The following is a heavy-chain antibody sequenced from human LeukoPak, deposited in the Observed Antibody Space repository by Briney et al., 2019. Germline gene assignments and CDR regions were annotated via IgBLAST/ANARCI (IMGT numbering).Heavy chain of an antibody. Sequence: HPGGSLRLSCAASGFTFSNHGMHWVRQAPGKGLEWVAVIWYDGSKKLYADSVKGRFTISRDDSKNTLYLQMNSLRAEDTAVYYCARETYYYGSGSYYQTIDYWGQGTLVTVSS. CDR2: IWYDGSKK. CDR1: GFTFSNHG. V-gene: IGHV3-33*01. CDR3: ARETYYYGSGSYYQTIDY. D-gene: IGHD3-10*01. J-gene: IGHJ4*02.